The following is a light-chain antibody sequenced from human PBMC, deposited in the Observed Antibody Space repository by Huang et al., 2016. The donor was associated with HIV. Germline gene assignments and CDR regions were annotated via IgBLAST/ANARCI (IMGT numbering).Light chain of an antibody. V-gene: IGKV1-33*01. CDR3: QQYDNLPLT. Sequence: DIQMTQSPSSLSASVGDRVTITCQESQDISKYVNWYQKKPGKATKLLIYDASNLETGVPSRFSGSRSGTDFTFTISSLQPEDIAIYYCQQYDNLPLTFGGGTRVEIK. CDR1: QDISKY. CDR2: DAS. J-gene: IGKJ4*01.